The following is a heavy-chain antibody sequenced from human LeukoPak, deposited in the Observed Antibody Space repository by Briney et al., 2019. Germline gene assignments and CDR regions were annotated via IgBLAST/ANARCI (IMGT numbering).Heavy chain of an antibody. J-gene: IGHJ5*02. V-gene: IGHV4-61*02. CDR2: IYTSGST. Sequence: SQTLSLTCTVFGGSISSGSYYWSCVRQRAGKGLECIGCIYTSGSTHYNPSVKSRVTISVDTSKNQFSLKLSSVTAADTAVYYCARAEGGYYDSSGDYWFDPWGQGTLVTVSS. D-gene: IGHD3-22*01. CDR3: ARAEGGYYDSSGDYWFDP. CDR1: GGSISSGSYY.